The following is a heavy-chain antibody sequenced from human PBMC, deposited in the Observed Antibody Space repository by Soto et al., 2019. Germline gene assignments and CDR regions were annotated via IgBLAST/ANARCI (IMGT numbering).Heavy chain of an antibody. CDR1: VGSISSGDYY. CDR3: ASLYGSSQNEY. V-gene: IGHV4-30-4*01. Sequence: SETLSLTCTFSVGSISSGDYYCSWIRQPPWKGLEWIGYIYYSGSTYYNPSLKSRVTISVDTSKNQFSLKLSSVTAADTAVYYCASLYGSSQNEYLGQGTLVIVSS. D-gene: IGHD1-26*01. CDR2: IYYSGST. J-gene: IGHJ4*02.